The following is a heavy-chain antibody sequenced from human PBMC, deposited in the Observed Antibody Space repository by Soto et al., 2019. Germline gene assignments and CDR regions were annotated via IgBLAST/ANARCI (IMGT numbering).Heavy chain of an antibody. D-gene: IGHD5-12*01. CDR3: AAGGGLPRYY. CDR1: GGSISSGGYS. CDR2: MYHSGST. J-gene: IGHJ4*02. Sequence: SETLSLTCAVSGGSISSGGYSWSWIRQPPGKGLEWIGYMYHSGSTYYNPSLKSRVTISIDRSKNQFSLKLSSVTAADTAVYYCAAGGGLPRYYWGQGTLITVSS. V-gene: IGHV4-30-2*01.